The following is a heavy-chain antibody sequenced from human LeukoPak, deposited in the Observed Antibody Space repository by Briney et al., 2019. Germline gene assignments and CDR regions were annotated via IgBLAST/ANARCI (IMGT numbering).Heavy chain of an antibody. Sequence: ASLKVSCKASGYIFSNYGISWVRQAPGQGLEWMGWISAHNGNTDYAQRFQGRVTMTTDTSTGTAYMELTSLRSDDTAVYYCAREWYCSGGSCYSGAPDYWGQGTLVTVSS. CDR3: AREWYCSGGSCYSGAPDY. D-gene: IGHD2-15*01. CDR2: ISAHNGNT. V-gene: IGHV1-18*01. J-gene: IGHJ4*02. CDR1: GYIFSNYG.